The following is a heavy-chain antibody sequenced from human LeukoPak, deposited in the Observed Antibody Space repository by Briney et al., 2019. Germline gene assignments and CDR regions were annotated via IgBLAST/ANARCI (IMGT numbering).Heavy chain of an antibody. Sequence: SETLSLTCTVSGYSISSGYYWGWIRQPPGKGLEWIGYIYHTGSTYHNPSLKSRVTISVDTSKNQFSLSLSSVTAADTAVYYSARPGLRGAFDVWGQGTMVTVSS. CDR2: IYHTGST. J-gene: IGHJ3*01. D-gene: IGHD3-16*01. V-gene: IGHV4-38-2*02. CDR3: ARPGLRGAFDV. CDR1: GYSISSGYY.